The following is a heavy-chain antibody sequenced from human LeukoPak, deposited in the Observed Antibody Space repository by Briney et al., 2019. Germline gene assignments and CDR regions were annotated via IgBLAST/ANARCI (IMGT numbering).Heavy chain of an antibody. Sequence: SVKVSCKASGGTFSSDAISWVRQAPGPGRYWRGGMIPIFGTANYAQKFQGRVTITADESTSTAYMELSSLRSEDTAVFFCASRGLDTISLSYYYYYGMDVWGKGTTVTVSS. CDR1: GGTFSSDA. J-gene: IGHJ6*04. D-gene: IGHD3-9*01. CDR3: ASRGLDTISLSYYYYYGMDV. CDR2: MIPIFGTA. V-gene: IGHV1-69*01.